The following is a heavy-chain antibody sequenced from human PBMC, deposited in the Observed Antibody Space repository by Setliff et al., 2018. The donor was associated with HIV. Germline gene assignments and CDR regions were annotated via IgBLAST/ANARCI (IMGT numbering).Heavy chain of an antibody. Sequence: PSETLSLTCTVSDDSISSNYWSWIRQSAGKGLEWVGRIYTGGRTNYNPSLKSRVTISVDTSKNQFSLRLSSVAAGDTAVYYCARSIVPVASGYYYFEYWGQGTLVTVSS. CDR1: DDSISSNY. CDR3: ARSIVPVASGYYYFEY. V-gene: IGHV4-4*07. CDR2: IYTGGRT. J-gene: IGHJ4*02. D-gene: IGHD3-3*01.